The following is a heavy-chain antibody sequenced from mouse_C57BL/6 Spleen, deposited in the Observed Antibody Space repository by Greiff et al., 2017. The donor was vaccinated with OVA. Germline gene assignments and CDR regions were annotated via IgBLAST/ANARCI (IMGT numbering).Heavy chain of an antibody. CDR1: GYTFTSYW. Sequence: QVQLQQPGAELVKPGASVKMSCKASGYTFTSYWITWVKQRPGQGLEWIGDIYPGSGSTNYNEKFKSKATLTVDKSSSTAYMQLSSLTSEDSAVYYCARDYGSSDWYFDVWGTGTTVTVSS. CDR3: ARDYGSSDWYFDV. D-gene: IGHD1-1*01. CDR2: IYPGSGST. V-gene: IGHV1-55*01. J-gene: IGHJ1*03.